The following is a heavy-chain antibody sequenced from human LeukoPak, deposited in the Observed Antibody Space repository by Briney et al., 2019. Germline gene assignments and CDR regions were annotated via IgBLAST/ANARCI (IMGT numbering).Heavy chain of an antibody. CDR2: IFYNGNT. Sequence: SETLSLTCTVSDGSMSPYYWSWIRQSPGKGLEWIAYIFYNGNTKYNPSLWSRVTISIDTSRNQFSLNLNSVAAADTAVYYCARGGYYYLDVWGKGTTVTVSS. V-gene: IGHV4-59*01. CDR3: ARGGYYYLDV. J-gene: IGHJ6*03. CDR1: DGSMSPYY.